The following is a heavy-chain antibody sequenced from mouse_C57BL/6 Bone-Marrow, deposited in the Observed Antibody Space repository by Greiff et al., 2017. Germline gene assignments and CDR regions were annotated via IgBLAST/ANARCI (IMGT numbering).Heavy chain of an antibody. CDR1: GYTFTSYW. CDR2: IGPNSGGT. CDR3: ARYCFRTLDY. J-gene: IGHJ2*01. V-gene: IGHV1-72*01. Sequence: QVQLQQPGAELVKPGASVKLSCKASGYTFTSYWMHWVKQRPGRGLEWIGRIGPNSGGTKYNEKFKSKATLTVDKPSSTAYMQLSSLTSEDSAVYYCARYCFRTLDYWGQGTTLTVSS.